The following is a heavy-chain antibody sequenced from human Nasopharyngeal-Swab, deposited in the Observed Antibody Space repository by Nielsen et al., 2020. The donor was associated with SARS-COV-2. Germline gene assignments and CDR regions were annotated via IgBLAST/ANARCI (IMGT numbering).Heavy chain of an antibody. CDR3: ARGGGSYFGAFDY. V-gene: IGHV3-23*01. CDR2: ISGSGGST. CDR1: GFTFSSYA. Sequence: GGSLRLSCAASGFTFSSYAMSWVRQAPGKGLEWVSAISGSGGSTYYADSVKGRFTISRDNSKNTLYLQMNSLRAEDTAVYYCARGGGSYFGAFDYWGQGTLVTVSS. D-gene: IGHD1-26*01. J-gene: IGHJ4*02.